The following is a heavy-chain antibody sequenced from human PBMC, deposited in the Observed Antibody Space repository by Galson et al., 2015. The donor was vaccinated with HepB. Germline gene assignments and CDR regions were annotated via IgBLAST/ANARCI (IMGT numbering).Heavy chain of an antibody. D-gene: IGHD2-2*01. CDR3: ARDQHCSSTSCYATNFDY. J-gene: IGHJ4*02. CDR1: GFTFSSYS. CDR2: ISSSSSTI. Sequence: SLRLSCAAFGFTFSSYSMNWVRQAPGKGLEWVSYISSSSSTIYYADSVKGRFTISRDNAKNSLYLQMNSLRDEDTAVYYCARDQHCSSTSCYATNFDYWGQGTLVTVSS. V-gene: IGHV3-48*02.